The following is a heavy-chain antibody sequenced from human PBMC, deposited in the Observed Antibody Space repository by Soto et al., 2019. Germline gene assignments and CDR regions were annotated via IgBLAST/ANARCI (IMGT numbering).Heavy chain of an antibody. CDR1: GSTFTGHY. Sequence: QVRLVQSGAELKKPGASVKVSCKASGSTFTGHYIHWVRQAPGQGLEWMGWINPNSGTTKYAEKFQGRLTLTRETSITTAYMELNSLKSDDTSVYYCARAGIAAAGSGEYGMDVWGQGTTVIVSS. CDR3: ARAGIAAAGSGEYGMDV. V-gene: IGHV1-2*02. CDR2: INPNSGTT. J-gene: IGHJ6*02. D-gene: IGHD6-13*01.